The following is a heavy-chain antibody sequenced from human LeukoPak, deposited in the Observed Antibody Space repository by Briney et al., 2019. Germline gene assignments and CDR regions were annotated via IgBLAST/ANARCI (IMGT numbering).Heavy chain of an antibody. CDR1: GYTFTSYD. D-gene: IGHD5-12*01. CDR3: EIYTGYDSF. J-gene: IGHJ4*02. Sequence: ASVKVSCKASGYTFTSYDITWVRQATGQGLEWMGWMSPDSGYTGYAQTFQGRVTLTRNTSVRTAFMELSSLRSEDTAVYYCEIYTGYDSFWGQGTLVTVSS. CDR2: MSPDSGYT. V-gene: IGHV1-8*01.